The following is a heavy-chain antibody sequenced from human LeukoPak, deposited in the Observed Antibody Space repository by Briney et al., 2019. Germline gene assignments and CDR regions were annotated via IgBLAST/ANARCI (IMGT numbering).Heavy chain of an antibody. V-gene: IGHV3-9*03. J-gene: IGHJ4*02. CDR2: ISWNSGSI. D-gene: IGHD3-3*01. Sequence: GGSLRLSCAASGFTFDDYAMHWVRQAPGKGLEWVSGISWNSGSIGYADSVKGRFTISRDNAKNSLYLQVNSLRAEDMALYYCAKAPGYDFWSGYSYFDYWGQGTLVTVSS. CDR1: GFTFDDYA. CDR3: AKAPGYDFWSGYSYFDY.